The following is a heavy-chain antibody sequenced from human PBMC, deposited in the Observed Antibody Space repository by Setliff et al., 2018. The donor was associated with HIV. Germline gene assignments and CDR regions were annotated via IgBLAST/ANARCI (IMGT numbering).Heavy chain of an antibody. CDR2: IYYSGST. CDR3: ARAGGRAADM. J-gene: IGHJ3*02. Sequence: PSETLSLTCTVSDGSISSYYWSWIRQPPGKGLEWIGYIYYSGSTNYNPSLKSRVTISVDTSNNQFSLKLSSVTAADTAVYFCARAGGRAADMWGQGTMVTVSS. CDR1: DGSISSYY. D-gene: IGHD3-16*01. V-gene: IGHV4-59*01.